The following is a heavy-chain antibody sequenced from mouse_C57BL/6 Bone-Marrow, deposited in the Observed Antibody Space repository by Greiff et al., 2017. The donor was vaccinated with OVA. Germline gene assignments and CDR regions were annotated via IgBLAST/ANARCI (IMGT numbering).Heavy chain of an antibody. J-gene: IGHJ2*01. CDR1: GYTFTSYW. CDR3: ARFTVVAPYYFDD. V-gene: IGHV1-64*01. D-gene: IGHD1-1*01. Sequence: QVQLQQPGAELVKPGASVKLSCKASGYTFTSYWMHWVKQRPGQGLEWIGMIHPNSGSTNYNEKFKSKATLTVDKSSSTAYMQLSSLTSEDSAVYYCARFTVVAPYYFDDWGQGTTLTVSS. CDR2: IHPNSGST.